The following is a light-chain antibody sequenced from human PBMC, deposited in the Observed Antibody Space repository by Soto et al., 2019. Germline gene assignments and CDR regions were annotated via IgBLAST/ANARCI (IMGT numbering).Light chain of an antibody. J-gene: IGLJ1*01. Sequence: QSVLTQPASVSGSPGQSITLSCTGTSSDVGSYNLVSWYQQHPGKAPKLMIYEVSKRPSGVSNRFSGSKSGNMASLTISGLQAEDEADYYCCSYPGSSTSVFGTGTKVTGL. V-gene: IGLV2-23*02. CDR3: CSYPGSSTSV. CDR2: EVS. CDR1: SSDVGSYNL.